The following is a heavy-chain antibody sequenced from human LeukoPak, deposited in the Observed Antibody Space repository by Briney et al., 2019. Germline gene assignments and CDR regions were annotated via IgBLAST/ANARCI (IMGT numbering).Heavy chain of an antibody. V-gene: IGHV3-23*01. CDR3: AKSMFVYGDYVPDY. J-gene: IGHJ4*02. CDR2: ISASAGST. Sequence: PGGSLRLSCAAFKFTFSTYAMSWVRQAPGNGLEWVSLISASAGSTYYADSVKGRFTISRDNSKNTLYLQMNSLRVEDTAVYYCAKSMFVYGDYVPDYWGQGTLVTVSS. CDR1: KFTFSTYA. D-gene: IGHD4-17*01.